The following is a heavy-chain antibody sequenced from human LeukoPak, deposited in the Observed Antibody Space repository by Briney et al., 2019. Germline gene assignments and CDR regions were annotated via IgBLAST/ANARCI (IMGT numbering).Heavy chain of an antibody. V-gene: IGHV1-69*13. D-gene: IGHD3-10*01. CDR3: ARDTSYYGSGSKFDY. J-gene: IGHJ4*02. CDR1: GGTFSSYA. CDR2: IIPIFGTA. Sequence: ASVKVSCKASGGTFSSYAISWVRQAPGQGLEWMGGIIPIFGTANYAQKFQGRVTITADESTSTAYMELSSLRSEDTAVYYCARDTSYYGSGSKFDYWGQGTLVTVSS.